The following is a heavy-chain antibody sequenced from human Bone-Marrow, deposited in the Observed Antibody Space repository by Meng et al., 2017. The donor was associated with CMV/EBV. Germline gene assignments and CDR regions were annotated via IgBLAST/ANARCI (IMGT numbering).Heavy chain of an antibody. V-gene: IGHV4-34*01. CDR3: ARGGGYYYRDRYFDY. D-gene: IGHD3-22*01. J-gene: IGHJ4*02. Sequence: VDGGSFSGYYWSWIRQPPGKGLEWIGEINHSGSTNYNPSLKSRVTISVDTSKNQFSLKLSSVTAADTAVYYCARGGGYYYRDRYFDYWGQGTLVTVSS. CDR1: GGSFSGYY. CDR2: INHSGST.